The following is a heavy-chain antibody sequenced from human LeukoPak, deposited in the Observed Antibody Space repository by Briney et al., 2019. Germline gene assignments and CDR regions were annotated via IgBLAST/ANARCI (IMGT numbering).Heavy chain of an antibody. J-gene: IGHJ4*02. CDR1: GFTVSSNY. CDR2: IYSGGST. D-gene: IGHD6-19*01. V-gene: IGHV3-53*05. Sequence: GGSLRLSCAASGFTVSSNYMSWVRQAPGKGLEWVSVIYSGGSTYYADSVKGRFTISRDNSKNTLYLQVNSLGAEDTAVHYCARDHTSGWLRGFDYWGQGTLVTVSS. CDR3: ARDHTSGWLRGFDY.